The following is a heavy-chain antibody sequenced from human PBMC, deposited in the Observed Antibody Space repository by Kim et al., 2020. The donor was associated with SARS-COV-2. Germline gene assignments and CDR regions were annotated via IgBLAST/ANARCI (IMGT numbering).Heavy chain of an antibody. D-gene: IGHD5-18*01. J-gene: IGHJ4*02. CDR3: ASLPGVRTAMVTNY. CDR1: GGSISSSSYY. Sequence: SETLSLTCTVSGGSISSSSYYWGWIRQPPGKGLEWSGSIYYSGGTYYNPSLKSRVTISVDTSRNQFSLKLSSVIAADTAVYYCASLPGVRTAMVTNYWGQRTLVTVSS. V-gene: IGHV4-39*01. CDR2: IYYSGGT.